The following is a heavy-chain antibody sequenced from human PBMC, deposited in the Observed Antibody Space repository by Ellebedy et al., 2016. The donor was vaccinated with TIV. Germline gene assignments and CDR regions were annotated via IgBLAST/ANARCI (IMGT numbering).Heavy chain of an antibody. CDR1: GFTFSNYA. CDR2: ILAGGTRT. V-gene: IGHV3-23*01. J-gene: IGHJ4*02. D-gene: IGHD5-24*01. Sequence: PGGSLRLSCAASGFTFSNYAMSWVRQAPGKGLERVSSILAGGTRTYYADSVKGRFTISRDNSKNTVYLQMKSLTEDTAVYYCAKDRVGGDGIYYFDYWGQGTLVTVSS. CDR3: AKDRVGGDGIYYFDY.